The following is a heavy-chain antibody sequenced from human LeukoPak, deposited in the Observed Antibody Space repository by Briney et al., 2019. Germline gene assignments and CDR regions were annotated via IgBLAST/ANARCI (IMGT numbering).Heavy chain of an antibody. CDR1: GFTFRKYA. J-gene: IGHJ4*02. V-gene: IGHV3-23*01. Sequence: GGSLRLSCAASGFTFRKYAMSWVRQAPGKGLEWVSTISGSGGSTYYADPVKGRFTISRDNSKNTLYLQMNSLRAEDTAIYYCAKKIGGYNSFDYWGQGTLVTVPS. D-gene: IGHD5-24*01. CDR2: ISGSGGST. CDR3: AKKIGGYNSFDY.